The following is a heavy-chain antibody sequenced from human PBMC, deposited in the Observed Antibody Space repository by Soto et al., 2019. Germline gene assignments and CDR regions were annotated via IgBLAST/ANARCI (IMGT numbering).Heavy chain of an antibody. J-gene: IGHJ5*02. V-gene: IGHV4-38-2*02. D-gene: IGHD2-15*01. CDR1: GYSIISGYH. Sequence: SETLSLTCTVSGYSIISGYHCAFIRQPPGKGLEWLGSVHYSGNTYYNPSLKSRLTISVDKSKNQFSLNLSSVTAADTAVYYCARQDRVVAEGRWFDPWGQGTLVTVSS. CDR2: VHYSGNT. CDR3: ARQDRVVAEGRWFDP.